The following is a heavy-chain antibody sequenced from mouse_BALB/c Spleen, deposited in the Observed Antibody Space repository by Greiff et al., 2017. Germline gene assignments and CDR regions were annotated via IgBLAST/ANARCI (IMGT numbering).Heavy chain of an antibody. J-gene: IGHJ4*01. Sequence: VQLKESGPELVKPGASVKMSCKASGYTFTSYVMHWVKQKPGQGLEWIGYINPYNDGTKYNEKFKGKATLTSDKSSSTAYMELSSLTSEDSAVYYCARYYPYYAMDYWGQGTSVTVSS. V-gene: IGHV1-14*01. CDR1: GYTFTSYV. CDR2: INPYNDGT. D-gene: IGHD1-1*02. CDR3: ARYYPYYAMDY.